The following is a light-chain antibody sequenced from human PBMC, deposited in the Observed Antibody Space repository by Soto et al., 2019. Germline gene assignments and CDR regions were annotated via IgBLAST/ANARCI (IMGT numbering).Light chain of an antibody. V-gene: IGKV1-33*01. CDR1: QDISNY. CDR3: QQYYNLPIT. CDR2: DAS. Sequence: DIQMTQSPSSLSASVGDRVTITCQASQDISNYLNWYQQKPGKAPKLLIYDASNLETGVPSRFSGSGSGTDFTFTISSQQPEDIATYYCQQYYNLPITFGQGTRLEIK. J-gene: IGKJ5*01.